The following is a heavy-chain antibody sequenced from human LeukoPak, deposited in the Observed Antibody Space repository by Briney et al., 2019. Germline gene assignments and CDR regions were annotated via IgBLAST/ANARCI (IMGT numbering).Heavy chain of an antibody. J-gene: IGHJ4*02. CDR2: VYYSGST. CDR3: ARHPSGYYEN. Sequence: SETLSLTCTVPGGSISSGDYYWAWIRQPPGKGLEWVASVYYSGSTYYSPSLKSRVTISRDTTKNQFSLRLSSVTAADTAIYFCARHPSGYYENWGQGTLVTVSS. D-gene: IGHD5-12*01. CDR1: GGSISSGDYY. V-gene: IGHV4-39*01.